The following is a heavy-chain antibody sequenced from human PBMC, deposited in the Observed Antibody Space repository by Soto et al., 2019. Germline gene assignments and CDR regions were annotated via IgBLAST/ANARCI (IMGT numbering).Heavy chain of an antibody. CDR2: IRSRDSDYAT. V-gene: IGHV3-73*01. CDR3: TTYGNSSKGFDY. D-gene: IGHD6-6*01. J-gene: IGHJ4*02. Sequence: EVHLVEFGGGLVHPGGSLKLSCAVSGFTFSGSVMHWVRQAPGKGLEWLGRIRSRDSDYATSYAESVKGRVTISRDDSKNTAYLQVTSLKIEDTALYYCTTYGNSSKGFDYWGQGTLVTVSS. CDR1: GFTFSGSV.